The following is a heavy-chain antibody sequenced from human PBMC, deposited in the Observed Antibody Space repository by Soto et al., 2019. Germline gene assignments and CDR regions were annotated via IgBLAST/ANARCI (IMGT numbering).Heavy chain of an antibody. CDR2: IWYDGSNK. V-gene: IGHV3-33*01. D-gene: IGHD3-22*01. J-gene: IGHJ4*02. Sequence: QVQLVESGGGVVQPGRSLRLSCAASGFTFSSYGMHWVRQAPGKGLEWVAVIWYDGSNKYYADSVKGRFTISRDNSKNTLYLQMNSLRAEDTAVYYCARDSHPYYDSSVPTFDYWGQGTLVTVSS. CDR1: GFTFSSYG. CDR3: ARDSHPYYDSSVPTFDY.